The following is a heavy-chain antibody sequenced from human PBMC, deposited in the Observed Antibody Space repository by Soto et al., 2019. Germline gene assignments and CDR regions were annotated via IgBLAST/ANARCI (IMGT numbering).Heavy chain of an antibody. V-gene: IGHV3-30*18. Sequence: GGSLRLSCAASGFTFSSFGMHWVRRAPGKGLEWVAGISYDGSNKYYADSVKGRFTISRDTSKNTLYLQMDSLRAEDTAVYYCAKGRYCSGGSCSPEFDYWGQGTLVTVSS. CDR1: GFTFSSFG. CDR2: ISYDGSNK. CDR3: AKGRYCSGGSCSPEFDY. D-gene: IGHD2-15*01. J-gene: IGHJ4*02.